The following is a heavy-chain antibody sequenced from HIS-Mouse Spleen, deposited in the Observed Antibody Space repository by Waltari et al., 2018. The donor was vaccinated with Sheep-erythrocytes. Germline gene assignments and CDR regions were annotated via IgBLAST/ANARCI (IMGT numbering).Heavy chain of an antibody. J-gene: IGHJ3*02. CDR2: IYSGGSK. CDR1: GFTVSSNY. Sequence: EVQLVESGGGLIQPGGSLRLSCAASGFTVSSNYMSWVRQAPGKGVEWVSVIYSGGSKYYADSVKGRFTISRDNSKNTLYLQMNSLRAEDTAVYYCARGHPDYGDYDAFDIWGQGTMVTVSS. CDR3: ARGHPDYGDYDAFDI. D-gene: IGHD4-17*01. V-gene: IGHV3-53*01.